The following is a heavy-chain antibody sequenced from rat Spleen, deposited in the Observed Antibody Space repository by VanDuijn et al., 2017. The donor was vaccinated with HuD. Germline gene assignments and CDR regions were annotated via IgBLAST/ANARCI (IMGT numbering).Heavy chain of an antibody. D-gene: IGHD1-10*01. J-gene: IGHJ2*01. Sequence: EVQLVESGGGLVQTGRSMKLSCAASGFTFSNYGMAWVRQAPKKGLEWVAHINFDGGNTYYRDSVKGRFTISRDNTKSTLYLQMDSLRSEDTATYSLTTGAMSIDYWGQGVMVTVSS. CDR1: GFTFSNYG. CDR3: TTGAMSIDY. CDR2: INFDGGNT. V-gene: IGHV5-25*01.